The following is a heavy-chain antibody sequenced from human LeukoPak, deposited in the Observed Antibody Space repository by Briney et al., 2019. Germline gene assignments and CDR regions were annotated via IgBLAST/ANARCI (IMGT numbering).Heavy chain of an antibody. CDR1: GFTFSSYV. D-gene: IGHD3-22*01. J-gene: IGHJ4*02. CDR2: ISYDGSNE. Sequence: GGSLRLSCAASGFTFSSYVMHWVRQAPGKGLEWVAVISYDGSNEYYADSVKRRFTISRDNSKNTLYLQVNSLRAEDTAVYYCARINMMGFDYWGQGTLVTVSS. CDR3: ARINMMGFDY. V-gene: IGHV3-30-3*01.